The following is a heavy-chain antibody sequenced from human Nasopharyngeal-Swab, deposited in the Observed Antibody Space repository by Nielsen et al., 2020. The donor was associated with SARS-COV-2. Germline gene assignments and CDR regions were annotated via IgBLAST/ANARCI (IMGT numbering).Heavy chain of an antibody. D-gene: IGHD2-2*01. V-gene: IGHV5-51*01. CDR2: IYPGDSDT. J-gene: IGHJ4*02. CDR1: GYSFTSYW. CDR3: ARQGGPDIVVVPAAGGDY. Sequence: GGSLRLSCKGSGYSFTSYWIGWVRQMPGKGLEWMGTIYPGDSDTRYSPSFQGQATIPADKSISSAYLQWSSLKASDTAMYYCARQGGPDIVVVPAAGGDYWGQGTLVTVSS.